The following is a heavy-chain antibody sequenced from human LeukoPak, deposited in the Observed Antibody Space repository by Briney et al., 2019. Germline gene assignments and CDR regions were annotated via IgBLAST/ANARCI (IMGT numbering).Heavy chain of an antibody. V-gene: IGHV3-9*01. J-gene: IGHJ4*02. CDR2: ISWNSGDV. CDR3: ARDIAWRNRIAAAARFDS. CDR1: GFSFDDYA. D-gene: IGHD6-13*01. Sequence: GRSLRLSCAAAGFSFDDYAMHWVRQDPGKGLEWVSGISWNSGDVAYADSVRGRFTISGDNAKNSLYLQMNSLRPEDTALYYCARDIAWRNRIAAAARFDSWGQGTLVIVSS.